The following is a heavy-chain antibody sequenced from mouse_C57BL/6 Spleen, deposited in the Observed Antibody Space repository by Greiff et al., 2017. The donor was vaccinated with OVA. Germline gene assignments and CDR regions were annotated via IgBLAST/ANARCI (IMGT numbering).Heavy chain of an antibody. CDR3: TRRYYGSSYWYFDG. D-gene: IGHD1-1*01. Sequence: EVQLQQSGTVLARPGASVKMSCKTSGYTFTSYWMHWVKQRPGQGLEWIGAIYPGNSDTSYNQKFKGKAKLTAVTSASTAYMELSSLTNEDSAVYYWTRRYYGSSYWYFDGWGTGTTVTVSS. CDR2: IYPGNSDT. V-gene: IGHV1-5*01. CDR1: GYTFTSYW. J-gene: IGHJ1*03.